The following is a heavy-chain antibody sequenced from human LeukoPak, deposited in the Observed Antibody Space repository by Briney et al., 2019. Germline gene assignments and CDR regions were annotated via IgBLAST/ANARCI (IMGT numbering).Heavy chain of an antibody. V-gene: IGHV5-51*01. CDR2: IYPGDSDT. J-gene: IGHJ4*02. D-gene: IGHD6-19*01. CDR3: ARHPAWYSSGWAPDY. CDR1: GYSFTSYW. Sequence: GESLKISCKGSGYSFTSYWIGWVCQMPGKGLEWMGIIYPGDSDTRYSPSFQGQVTISADKSISTAYLQWSSLKASDTAMYYCARHPAWYSSGWAPDYWGQGTLVTVSS.